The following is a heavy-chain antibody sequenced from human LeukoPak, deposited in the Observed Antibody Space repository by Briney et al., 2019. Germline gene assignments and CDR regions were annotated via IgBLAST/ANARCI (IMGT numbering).Heavy chain of an antibody. V-gene: IGHV4-39*01. D-gene: IGHD3-22*01. CDR3: ARGQPNYYDSSGYLDY. Sequence: PSETLSLTCTVSGGSISSYYWGWIRQPPGKGLEWIGTIYYSGSTYYNPSLKSRVTISVDTSKNQFSLKLSSVTAADTAVYYCARGQPNYYDSSGYLDYWGQGTLVTVSS. CDR2: IYYSGST. J-gene: IGHJ4*02. CDR1: GGSISSYY.